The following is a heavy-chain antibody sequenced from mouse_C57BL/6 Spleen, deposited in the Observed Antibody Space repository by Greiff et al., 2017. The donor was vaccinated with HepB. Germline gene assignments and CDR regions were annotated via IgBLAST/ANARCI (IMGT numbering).Heavy chain of an antibody. J-gene: IGHJ2*01. CDR1: GYTFTDYY. CDR2: IYPGSGNT. Sequence: QVQLKQSGAELVRPGASVKLSCKASGYTFTDYYINWVKQRPGQGLEWIARIYPGSGNTYYNEKFKGKATLTAEKSSSTAYMQLSSLTSEDSAVYFCARFTTVVAPFDYWGQGTTLTVSS. V-gene: IGHV1-76*01. CDR3: ARFTTVVAPFDY. D-gene: IGHD1-1*01.